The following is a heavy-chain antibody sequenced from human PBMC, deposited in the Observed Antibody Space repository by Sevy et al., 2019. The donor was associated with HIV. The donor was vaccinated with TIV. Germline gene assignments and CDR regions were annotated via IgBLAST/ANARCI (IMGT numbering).Heavy chain of an antibody. D-gene: IGHD6-19*01. CDR3: ARIDLAAGAYSLDN. V-gene: IGHV4-30-2*01. CDR1: GGSISSGRYS. Sequence: SETLSLTCAVSGGSISSGRYSWSWIRQPPGKVLEWIGYIYHTGSTYYNPSLKSRVTISVDTSKNQFSLKLTSATAADTAVYYCARIDLAAGAYSLDNWGQGTLVTVSS. CDR2: IYHTGST. J-gene: IGHJ4*02.